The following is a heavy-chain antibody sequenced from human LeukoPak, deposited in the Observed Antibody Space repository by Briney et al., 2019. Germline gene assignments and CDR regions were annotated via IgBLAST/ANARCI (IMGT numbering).Heavy chain of an antibody. CDR1: GGSISSYY. CDR2: IYTSGST. CDR3: ARDWPPRYYGDYPDYYYMDV. J-gene: IGHJ6*03. V-gene: IGHV4-4*07. D-gene: IGHD4-17*01. Sequence: PSETLSLTCTVSGGSISSYYWSWIRQPAGKGLEWIGRIYTSGSTNYNPSLKSRVTMSVDTSKNQFSLKLSSVTAADTAVYYCARDWPPRYYGDYPDYYYMDVWGKGTTVTISS.